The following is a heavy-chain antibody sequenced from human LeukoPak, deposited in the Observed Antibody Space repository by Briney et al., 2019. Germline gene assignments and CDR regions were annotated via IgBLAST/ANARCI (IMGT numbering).Heavy chain of an antibody. CDR3: TTGLAFLIGTDH. V-gene: IGHV3-15*01. D-gene: IGHD3-9*01. CDR2: ITDGGTT. J-gene: IGHJ4*02. Sequence: GGSLRLSCAASGFTFRNAWMSWVRQAPGKGLEWVGRITDGGTTEYAAPVRGRFTISRDDSKNTVYLQMNSLKTEDTAVYYCTTGLAFLIGTDHWGQGTLVTVSS. CDR1: GFTFRNAW.